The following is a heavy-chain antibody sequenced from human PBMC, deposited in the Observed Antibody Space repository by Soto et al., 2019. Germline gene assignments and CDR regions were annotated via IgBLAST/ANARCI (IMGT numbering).Heavy chain of an antibody. CDR2: INSDGSST. CDR3: ARDADVHYFDY. V-gene: IGHV3-74*01. CDR1: GFTFSSYW. Sequence: PGGSLRLSCAASGFTFSSYWMHWVRQAPGKGLVWVSRINSDGSSTGYADSVKGRFTISRDNAKNTLYLQMNSLRAEDTAVYYCARDADVHYFDYWGQGTLVTVSS. J-gene: IGHJ4*02. D-gene: IGHD3-10*02.